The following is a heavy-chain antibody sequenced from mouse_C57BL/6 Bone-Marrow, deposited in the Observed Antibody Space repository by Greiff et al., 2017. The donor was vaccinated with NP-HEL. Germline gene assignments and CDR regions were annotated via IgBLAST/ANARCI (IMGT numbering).Heavy chain of an antibody. V-gene: IGHV1-26*01. J-gene: IGHJ2*01. D-gene: IGHD1-1*01. CDR3: ARGGGSSLDYFDY. CDR2: INPNNGGT. Sequence: EVQLQQSGPELVKPGASVKISCKASGYTFTDYYMNWVKQSPGQSLEWIGDINPNNGGTSYNQKFKGKATLTVDKSSSTAYMELRSLTSEDSAVYYCARGGGSSLDYFDYWGQGTTLTVSS. CDR1: GYTFTDYY.